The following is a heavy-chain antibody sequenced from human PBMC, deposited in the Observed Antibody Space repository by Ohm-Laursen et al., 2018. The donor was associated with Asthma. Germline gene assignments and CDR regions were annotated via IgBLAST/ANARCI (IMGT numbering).Heavy chain of an antibody. Sequence: SVKVSCKASGGTFSSYAISWVRQAPGQGLEWMGGIIPIFGIANYAQKFQGRVTITADKSTSTAYMELSSLRSEDTAVYYCASFSGYDSIGQDTFDYWGQGTLVTVSS. V-gene: IGHV1-69*10. CDR1: GGTFSSYA. J-gene: IGHJ4*02. CDR2: IIPIFGIA. CDR3: ASFSGYDSIGQDTFDY. D-gene: IGHD5-12*01.